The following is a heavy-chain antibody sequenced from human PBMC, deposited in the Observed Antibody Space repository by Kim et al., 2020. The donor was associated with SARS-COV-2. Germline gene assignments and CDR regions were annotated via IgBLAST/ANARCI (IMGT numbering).Heavy chain of an antibody. V-gene: IGHV3-30*04. Sequence: GGSLRLSCAASGFTFSSYAMHWVRQAPGKGLEWVAVISYDGSNKYYADSVKGRFTISRDNSKNTLYLQMNSLRAEDTAVYYCARGPKRGYSGHSIISYFDYWGQGTLVTVSS. CDR2: ISYDGSNK. J-gene: IGHJ4*02. D-gene: IGHD5-12*01. CDR3: ARGPKRGYSGHSIISYFDY. CDR1: GFTFSSYA.